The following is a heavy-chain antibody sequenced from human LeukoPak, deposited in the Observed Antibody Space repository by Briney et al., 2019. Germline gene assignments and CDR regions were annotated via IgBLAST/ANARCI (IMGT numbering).Heavy chain of an antibody. CDR2: ISGSGDYT. CDR1: GFTVSSNY. V-gene: IGHV3-23*01. CDR3: AKRGIAAAASFDY. J-gene: IGHJ4*02. Sequence: PAGGSLRLSCAASGFTVSSNYMSWVRQAPGKGLEWVSTISGSGDYTFYADSVKGRFTISRDNSKNTVFLQMNSLRADDTAVYYCAKRGIAAAASFDYWGQGTLVTVSS. D-gene: IGHD6-13*01.